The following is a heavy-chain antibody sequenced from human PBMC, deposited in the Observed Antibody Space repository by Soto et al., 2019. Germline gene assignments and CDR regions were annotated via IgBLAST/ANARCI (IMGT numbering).Heavy chain of an antibody. J-gene: IGHJ6*02. V-gene: IGHV1-8*01. CDR3: ARDHSSGWYGPYYYYGMDV. Sequence: QVQLVQSGAEVKKPGASVKVSCKASGYTFTSYDINWVRQATGQGREWMGWRNPNSGNTGYAQKFQGRVTMTRNTSISTAYMELSSLRSEDTAVYYCARDHSSGWYGPYYYYGMDVWGQGTTVTVSS. CDR2: RNPNSGNT. CDR1: GYTFTSYD. D-gene: IGHD6-19*01.